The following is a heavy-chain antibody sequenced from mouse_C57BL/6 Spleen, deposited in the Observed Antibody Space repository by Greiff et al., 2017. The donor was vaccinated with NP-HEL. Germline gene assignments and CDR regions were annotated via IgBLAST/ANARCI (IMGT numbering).Heavy chain of an antibody. CDR3: ARPDYYGSREDWYFDV. CDR2: IYPGDGDT. CDR1: GYAFSSYW. V-gene: IGHV1-80*01. J-gene: IGHJ1*03. Sequence: QVQLQQSGAELVKPGASVKISCKASGYAFSSYWMNWVKQRPGKGLEWIGQIYPGDGDTNYNGKFKGKATLTADKSSSTAYMQLSSLTSEDSAVYFCARPDYYGSREDWYFDVWGTGTTVTVSS. D-gene: IGHD1-1*01.